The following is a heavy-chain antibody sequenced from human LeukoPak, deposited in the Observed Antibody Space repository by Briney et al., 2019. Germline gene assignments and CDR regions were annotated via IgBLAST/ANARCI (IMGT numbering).Heavy chain of an antibody. V-gene: IGHV1-69*04. CDR3: ATADKWEPLDY. CDR2: IIPILGIA. J-gene: IGHJ4*02. D-gene: IGHD1-26*01. CDR1: GGTFSSYA. Sequence: ASVKVSCKASGGTFSSYAISWVRQAPGQGLEWMGRIIPILGIANYAQKFQGRVTITADKSTSTAHMELSSLTVEDTAVYYCATADKWEPLDYWGQGTLVTVSS.